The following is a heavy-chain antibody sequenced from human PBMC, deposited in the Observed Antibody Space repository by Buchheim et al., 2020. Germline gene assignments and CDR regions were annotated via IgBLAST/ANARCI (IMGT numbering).Heavy chain of an antibody. CDR3: AREENVIVPAAHNWFDP. D-gene: IGHD2-2*01. J-gene: IGHJ5*02. Sequence: QVQLVQSGAEVKKPGSSVKVSCKVTGGTFSTYAISWVRQAPGQGLEWMGRIVPILSVAKYAQKFQGRVTVTADKATSTAYMELSSLRSEDTAVYYCAREENVIVPAAHNWFDPWGQGTL. V-gene: IGHV1-69*04. CDR1: GGTFSTYA. CDR2: IVPILSVA.